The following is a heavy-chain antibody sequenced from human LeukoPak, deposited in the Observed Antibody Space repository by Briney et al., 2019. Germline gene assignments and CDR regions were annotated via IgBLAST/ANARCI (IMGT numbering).Heavy chain of an antibody. J-gene: IGHJ4*02. CDR1: GYTFTSYA. CDR3: AREGHLGLDWYYFDY. D-gene: IGHD3-9*01. CDR2: INAGNGNT. Sequence: ASVKVSCKASGYTFTSYAMHWVRQAPGQRLEWIGWINAGNGNTKYSQKFQGRVTITRDTSASTAYMELSSLRSEDTAVYYCAREGHLGLDWYYFDYWGQGTLVTVSS. V-gene: IGHV1-3*01.